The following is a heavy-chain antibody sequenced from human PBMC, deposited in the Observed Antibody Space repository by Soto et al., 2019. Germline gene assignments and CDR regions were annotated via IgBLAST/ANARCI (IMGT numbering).Heavy chain of an antibody. J-gene: IGHJ6*02. CDR3: TNSPPRDSERVFV. Sequence: PGGSLRLSCAASGFTFSTYWMSWVRRTPGKGLEWVANIKQDGTEKYYVDSVRGRLTVSRDNAKSSPYLQMNSLRVEDTAVYYCTNSPPRDSERVFVWGQGATVTVSS. D-gene: IGHD1-26*01. V-gene: IGHV3-7*01. CDR2: IKQDGTEK. CDR1: GFTFSTYW.